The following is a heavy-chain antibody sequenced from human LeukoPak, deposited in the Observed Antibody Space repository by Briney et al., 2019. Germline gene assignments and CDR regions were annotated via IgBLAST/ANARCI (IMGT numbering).Heavy chain of an antibody. CDR1: GGSISSSSYY. Sequence: SETLSLTCTVSGGSISSSSYYWGWIRQPPGKGLEWIGSIYYSGSTYYNPSLKSRVTISVDTSKNQFSLKLSSVTAADTAVYYCARDPMRYYYDSSGYGLDDYWGQGTLVTVSS. J-gene: IGHJ4*02. D-gene: IGHD3-22*01. CDR2: IYYSGST. CDR3: ARDPMRYYYDSSGYGLDDY. V-gene: IGHV4-39*07.